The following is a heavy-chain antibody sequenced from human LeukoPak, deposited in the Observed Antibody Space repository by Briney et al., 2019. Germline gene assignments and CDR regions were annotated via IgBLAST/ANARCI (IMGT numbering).Heavy chain of an antibody. D-gene: IGHD3-9*01. CDR1: GFTFSSYG. CDR3: AKDRRDILRIDY. Sequence: GRSLRLSCAASGFTFSSYGMHWVRQAPGKGLEWVAVISYDGSNKYYADSVKGRFTISRDNSKNTLYLQMNSLRAEDTAVYYCAKDRRDILRIDYWGQGTLVTASS. CDR2: ISYDGSNK. J-gene: IGHJ4*02. V-gene: IGHV3-30*18.